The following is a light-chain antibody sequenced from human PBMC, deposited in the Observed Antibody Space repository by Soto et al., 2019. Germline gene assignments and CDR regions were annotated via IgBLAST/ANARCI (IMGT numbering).Light chain of an antibody. J-gene: IGLJ1*01. CDR2: DVS. CDR3: CRYPGSFLYV. V-gene: IGLV2-11*01. CDR1: NSDVGGYDR. Sequence: QSALTQPRSVSGSPGQSVTISCTGTNSDVGGYDRVSWYQQKTGKVPKLLIHDVSQRPSGVPDRFSGSRSANTASLTISGLQVVGEDDYYCCRYPGSFLYVFGVGTKLPVL.